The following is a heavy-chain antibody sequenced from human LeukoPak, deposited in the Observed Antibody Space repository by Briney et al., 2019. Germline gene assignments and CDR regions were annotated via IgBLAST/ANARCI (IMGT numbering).Heavy chain of an antibody. CDR2: IYSGGST. V-gene: IGHV3-53*05. D-gene: IGHD3-3*01. J-gene: IGHJ5*02. Sequence: GGSLRLSCAASGFTVSSNYMSWVRQAPGKGLEWVSVIYSGGSTYYADSVKGRFTISRDNSKNTLYLQMNSLRAEDTAVYYCAKDWSGNYNWSDPWGQGTLVTVSS. CDR1: GFTVSSNY. CDR3: AKDWSGNYNWSDP.